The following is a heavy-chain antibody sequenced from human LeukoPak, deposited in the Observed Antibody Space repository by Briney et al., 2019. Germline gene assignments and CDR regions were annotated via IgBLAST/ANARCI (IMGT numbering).Heavy chain of an antibody. J-gene: IGHJ5*02. Sequence: SVKVSCKASGCTFSSYAISWVRQAPGQGLEWMGGIIPIFGTANYAQKFQGRVTITADESTSTAYMELSSLRSEDTAVYYCARDYYGSGRYAGFDPWGQGTLVTVSS. D-gene: IGHD3-10*01. V-gene: IGHV1-69*13. CDR3: ARDYYGSGRYAGFDP. CDR1: GCTFSSYA. CDR2: IIPIFGTA.